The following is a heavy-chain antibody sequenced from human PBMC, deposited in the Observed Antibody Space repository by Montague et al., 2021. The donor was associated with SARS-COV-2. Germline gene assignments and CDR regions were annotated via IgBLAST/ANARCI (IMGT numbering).Heavy chain of an antibody. D-gene: IGHD6-19*01. CDR2: IYSTGSS. CDR3: ARRGGWPYFDF. Sequence: SETLSLTCTVSGGSIISYYWSWIRQYPGKRLERIGYIYSTGSSDYNPSLGRRVTMSIDMYKNQFSLNLTSVAAADTAVYYCARRGGWPYFDFWSQGTLVTVSS. V-gene: IGHV4-4*08. CDR1: GGSIISYY. J-gene: IGHJ4*02.